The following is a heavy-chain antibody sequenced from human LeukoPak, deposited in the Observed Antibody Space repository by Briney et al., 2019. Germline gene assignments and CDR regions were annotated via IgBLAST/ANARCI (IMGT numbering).Heavy chain of an antibody. V-gene: IGHV4-38-2*01. CDR2: VFHTGSS. J-gene: IGHJ4*02. CDR1: GYSISSGYY. D-gene: IGHD1-26*01. CDR3: ARGISTTGHAD. Sequence: SETLSLTCAVSGYSISSGYYWGWIRQPPGKGPEWIGSVFHTGSSHYIPSLKSRVTISVDTSKNQFSLEVSSVTAADTAIYYCARGISTTGHADWGPRTLVTVSS.